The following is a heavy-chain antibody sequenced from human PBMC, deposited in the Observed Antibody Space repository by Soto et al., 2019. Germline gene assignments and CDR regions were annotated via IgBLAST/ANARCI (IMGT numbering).Heavy chain of an antibody. Sequence: GGSLRLSCAASGFTFSNAWMNWVRQAPGKGLEWVGLIKSKTDGGTTDYAAPVKGRFTISRDDSKNTLYLQMNSLKTEDTAVYYCTTVLTDILPWAVRGKGTTVTVSS. V-gene: IGHV3-15*07. J-gene: IGHJ6*04. CDR3: TTVLTDILPWAV. D-gene: IGHD3-9*01. CDR2: IKSKTDGGTT. CDR1: GFTFSNAW.